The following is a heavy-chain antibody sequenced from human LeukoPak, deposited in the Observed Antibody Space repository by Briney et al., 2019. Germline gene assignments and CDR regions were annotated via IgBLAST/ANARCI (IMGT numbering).Heavy chain of an antibody. CDR1: GFTFSSYG. Sequence: GGSLRLSCAASGFTFSSYGMNWVRQAPGKGLEWVAIIIGRGSDTYYPDSVKGRFTISRDNSKNTLYLQMNSLGPEDTAVYYCAKGTLGRCSGATCFPLDYWGQGTLVTVSS. CDR2: IIGRGSDT. CDR3: AKGTLGRCSGATCFPLDY. V-gene: IGHV3-23*01. D-gene: IGHD2-15*01. J-gene: IGHJ4*02.